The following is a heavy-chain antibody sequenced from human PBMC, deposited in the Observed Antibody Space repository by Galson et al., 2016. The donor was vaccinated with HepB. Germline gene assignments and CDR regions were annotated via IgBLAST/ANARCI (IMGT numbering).Heavy chain of an antibody. CDR3: AAERLKHNFLGDGAPFNWFDL. Sequence: SVKVSCKASGFNFISSVVQWVRQARGQRLEWIGWIVVGSGNTNYAQKFQETVYISRDTSTGTSYMELRSLSPEDTAVYYCAAERLKHNFLGDGAPFNWFDLWGQGTLVTVSS. D-gene: IGHD3-3*01. CDR2: IVVGSGNT. J-gene: IGHJ5*02. CDR1: GFNFISSV. V-gene: IGHV1-58*01.